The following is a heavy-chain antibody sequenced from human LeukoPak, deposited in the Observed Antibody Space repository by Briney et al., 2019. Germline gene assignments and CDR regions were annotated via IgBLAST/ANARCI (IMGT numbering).Heavy chain of an antibody. D-gene: IGHD2-2*01. CDR3: ARDRDIVVVPAATEVFDP. CDR2: ISAYNGNT. Sequence: ASVKVSCKASGYTFTSYGISWVRQAPGQGLEWMGWISAYNGNTNYAQKLQGRVTMTTDTSTSTAYMELRSLRSDDAAVYYCARDRDIVVVPAATEVFDPWGQGTLVTVSS. V-gene: IGHV1-18*01. J-gene: IGHJ5*02. CDR1: GYTFTSYG.